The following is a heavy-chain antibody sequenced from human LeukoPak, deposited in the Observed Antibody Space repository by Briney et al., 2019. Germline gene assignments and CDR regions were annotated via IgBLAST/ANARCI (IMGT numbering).Heavy chain of an antibody. Sequence: SETLSPTCAVYGGSFSGYYWSWIRQPPGKGLEWIGEINHGGSTNYNPSLKSRVTISVDTSKNQFSLKLSSVTAADTAVYYCAREGGPYRPLDYSGQGTLVTVAS. J-gene: IGHJ4*02. CDR1: GGSFSGYY. CDR2: INHGGST. V-gene: IGHV4-34*01. CDR3: AREGGPYRPLDY.